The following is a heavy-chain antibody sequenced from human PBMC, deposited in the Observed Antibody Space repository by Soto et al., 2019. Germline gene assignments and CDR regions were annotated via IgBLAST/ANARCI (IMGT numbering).Heavy chain of an antibody. CDR3: ARDKDRPQLGGHYYYIMDV. CDR2: IMPIFGTP. CDR1: GGTFSSYA. Sequence: QVQLVQSGSEVKKPGSSVKVSCKASGGTFSSYAISWVRQVPGQGLEWMGGIMPIFGTPDYAQKFQGRVTITADESTSIAYMELSSLRSEDTGVYYCARDKDRPQLGGHYYYIMDVWGQGTTVTVSS. J-gene: IGHJ6*02. V-gene: IGHV1-69*12. D-gene: IGHD3-10*01.